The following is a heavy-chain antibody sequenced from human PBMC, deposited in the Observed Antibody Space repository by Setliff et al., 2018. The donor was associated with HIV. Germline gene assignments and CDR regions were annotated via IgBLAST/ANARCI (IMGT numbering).Heavy chain of an antibody. CDR1: GGSISSYY. D-gene: IGHD2-21*02. Sequence: KTSETLSLTCTVSGGSISSYYWSWIRQPPGKGLEWIGYIYYSGSTNYNPSLKSRVTISVDTSKNQFSLKLRSVTAADTAMYYCARVFPVVTAEDNRFDPWGQGTLVTVSS. V-gene: IGHV4-59*08. CDR3: ARVFPVVTAEDNRFDP. J-gene: IGHJ5*02. CDR2: IYYSGST.